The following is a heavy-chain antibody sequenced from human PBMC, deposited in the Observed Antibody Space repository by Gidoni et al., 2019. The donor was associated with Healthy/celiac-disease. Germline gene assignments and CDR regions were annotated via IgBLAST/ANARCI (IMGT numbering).Heavy chain of an antibody. D-gene: IGHD3-3*01. J-gene: IGHJ4*02. Sequence: QAQLQESGPGLVKPSQTLPITCAVSGGSISSGGYYWRWIRQPPGKGLEWIGYLYYSGSTYYNPSLESRVIISIDTSKNQFSLKLNSVTAADTAVYYCASWSDGHLDYWGRGTLVTVSS. CDR3: ASWSDGHLDY. V-gene: IGHV4-30-4*01. CDR1: GGSISSGGYY. CDR2: LYYSGST.